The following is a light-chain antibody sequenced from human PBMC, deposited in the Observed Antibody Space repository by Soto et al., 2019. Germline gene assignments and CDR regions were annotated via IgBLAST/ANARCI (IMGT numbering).Light chain of an antibody. V-gene: IGKV3-20*01. CDR2: GAA. CDR3: PQYSGPPTT. CDR1: QSISSY. J-gene: IGKJ5*01. Sequence: ESVLGQSRETVSVSPRERVSLSCRASQSISSYLAWYQQRPGQPARLLIFGAATRAAGIPDRFSGSGSGADYTLTITRLEPEDAVVYFYPQYSGPPTTFGQGTRLEIK.